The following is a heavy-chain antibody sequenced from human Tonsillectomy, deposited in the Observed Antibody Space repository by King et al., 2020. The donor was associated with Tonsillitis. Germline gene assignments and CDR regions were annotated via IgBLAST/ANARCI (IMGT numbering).Heavy chain of an antibody. CDR3: AKVADSGWEHLYYYYSMDV. CDR2: ISSSSSYI. Sequence: VQLVESGGGLVKSGGSLRLSCAASGFTFSSYTMNWVRQAPGKGLEWVSSISSSSSYIYYADSVKGRFTISRDNAKNSLYLQMHSLRAEDTAVYYCAKVADSGWEHLYYYYSMDVWGQGTTVTVSS. CDR1: GFTFSSYT. J-gene: IGHJ6*02. D-gene: IGHD1-26*01. V-gene: IGHV3-21*01.